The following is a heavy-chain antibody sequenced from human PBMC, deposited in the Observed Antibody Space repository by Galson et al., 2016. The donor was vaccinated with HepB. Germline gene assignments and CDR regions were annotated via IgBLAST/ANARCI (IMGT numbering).Heavy chain of an antibody. CDR1: GDSVSSNTAA. J-gene: IGHJ4*02. CDR3: ARDVGSTLAARSFDY. D-gene: IGHD6-6*01. Sequence: CAISGDSVSSNTAAWNWIRQSPSRGPEWLGRTYFRSKWYNDYTMSVKSRIIISPDTSKNQLSLQLNSATPEDTAVYYCARDVGSTLAARSFDYWGQGTLVTVSS. CDR2: TYFRSKWYN. V-gene: IGHV6-1*01.